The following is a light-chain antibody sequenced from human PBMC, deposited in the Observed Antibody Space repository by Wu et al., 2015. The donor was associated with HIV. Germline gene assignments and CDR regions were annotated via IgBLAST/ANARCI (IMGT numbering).Light chain of an antibody. CDR1: QIFSSTF. V-gene: IGKV3-20*01. CDR2: GAS. J-gene: IGKJ2*03. Sequence: VLTQSPDALCLSSGERATLSCRASQIFSSTFLAWYQQRPGQAPRLLIYGASTRATGVPDRFSGSGSGTDFTLTISRLEPEDFAVYYCQQYESSTYSFGQGTKVEI. CDR3: QQYESSTYS.